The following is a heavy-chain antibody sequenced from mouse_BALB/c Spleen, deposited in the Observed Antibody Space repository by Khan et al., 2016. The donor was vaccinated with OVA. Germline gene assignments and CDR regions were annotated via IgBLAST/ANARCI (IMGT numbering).Heavy chain of an antibody. Sequence: EVELVESGGDLVKPGGSLKLSCAASGFTFSSFGMSWIRQTPDKRLEWVATISSGGSYTYYPDSVKGRFTISRDNAKNTLYLQMSSLKSEDTAMYYCARPYSNSVFEYWGQGTTLTVSS. CDR3: ARPYSNSVFEY. J-gene: IGHJ2*01. CDR1: GFTFSSFG. CDR2: ISSGGSYT. V-gene: IGHV5-6*01. D-gene: IGHD2-5*01.